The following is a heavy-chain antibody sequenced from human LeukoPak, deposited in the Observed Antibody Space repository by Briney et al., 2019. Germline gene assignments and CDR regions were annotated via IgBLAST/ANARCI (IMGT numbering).Heavy chain of an antibody. J-gene: IGHJ6*02. CDR3: ARFPLRSLTDGMDV. CDR2: ISSSSSYI. V-gene: IGHV3-21*01. D-gene: IGHD3-3*01. CDR1: GFTFSSYS. Sequence: PGGSLRLSCAASGFTFSSYSMNWVRQAPGKGLEWVSSISSSSSYIYYADSVKGRFTISRDNAKNSLYLQMNSLRAEDTAVYYCARFPLRSLTDGMDVWGQGTTVTVSS.